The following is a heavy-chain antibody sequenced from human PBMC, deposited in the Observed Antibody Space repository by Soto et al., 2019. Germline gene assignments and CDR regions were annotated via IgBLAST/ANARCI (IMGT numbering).Heavy chain of an antibody. Sequence: SETLSLTCTVLGGSISSSSYYWGWIRQPPGKGLEWIGSIYYSGSTYYNPSLKSRVTISVDTSKNQFSLKLSSVTAADTAVYYCARGRNDYGDYFSWFDPWGQGTLVTVSS. CDR2: IYYSGST. D-gene: IGHD4-17*01. CDR1: GGSISSSSYY. J-gene: IGHJ5*02. CDR3: ARGRNDYGDYFSWFDP. V-gene: IGHV4-39*07.